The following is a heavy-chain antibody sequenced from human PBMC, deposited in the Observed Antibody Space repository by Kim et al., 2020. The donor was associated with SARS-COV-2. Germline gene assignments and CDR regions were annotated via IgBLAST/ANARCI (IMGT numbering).Heavy chain of an antibody. D-gene: IGHD3-10*01. CDR1: GGSISSRSYY. Sequence: SETLSLTCTVSGGSISSRSYYWGWIRQPPGKGLEWIGSIYYSGSTFYNPSLKSRLTISVDTSKNQFSLKLSSVTAADTAVYYCARSQYANYYGSGGYASFDPWGQGSLGTVSS. CDR3: ARSQYANYYGSGGYASFDP. J-gene: IGHJ5*02. V-gene: IGHV4-39*01. CDR2: IYYSGST.